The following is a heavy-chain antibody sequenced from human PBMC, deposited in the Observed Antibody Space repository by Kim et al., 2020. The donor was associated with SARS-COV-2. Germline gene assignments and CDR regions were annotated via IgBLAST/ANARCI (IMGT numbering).Heavy chain of an antibody. CDR3: TRDRGAGLQDS. CDR2: P. J-gene: IGHJ4*02. Sequence: PNYHPSLKSRVTMSVDTSKNKFSLNLTSVTAADTALYYCTRDRGAGLQDSWGQGTLVTVSS. V-gene: IGHV4-4*06.